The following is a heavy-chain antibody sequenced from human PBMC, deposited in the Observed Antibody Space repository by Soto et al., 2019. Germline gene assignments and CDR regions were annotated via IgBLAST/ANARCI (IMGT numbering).Heavy chain of an antibody. CDR2: IYFSGST. CDR3: AREIRNQSGDSHHWYVDL. V-gene: IGHV4-31*03. D-gene: IGHD1-1*01. J-gene: IGHJ2*01. CDR1: GGSIRSSTYY. Sequence: QVQLQESGPGLVGPSQTLSLTCTVSGGSIRSSTYYWTWIRHHPGKGLEWVGVIYFSGSTFYNPSLKSRVTISLEPSRNQFALKLTSVTAADSAVYYCAREIRNQSGDSHHWYVDLWGRGTQVAVSS.